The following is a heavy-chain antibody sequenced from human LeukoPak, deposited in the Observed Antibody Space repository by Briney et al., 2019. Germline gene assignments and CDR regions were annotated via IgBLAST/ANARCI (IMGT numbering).Heavy chain of an antibody. J-gene: IGHJ5*02. V-gene: IGHV3-21*06. Sequence: GGSLRLSCAASGFTFSSYSMNWVRQAPGKGLEWVSSISSSSSYIFYADSVKGRFTVSRDNAKNSLFLQMNSLRVEDTAVYYCARDIATAGLNWFDPWGQGTLVTVSS. D-gene: IGHD6-13*01. CDR2: ISSSSSYI. CDR3: ARDIATAGLNWFDP. CDR1: GFTFSSYS.